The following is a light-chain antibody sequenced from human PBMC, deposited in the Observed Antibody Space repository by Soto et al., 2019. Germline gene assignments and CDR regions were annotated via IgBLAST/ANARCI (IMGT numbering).Light chain of an antibody. CDR3: SSYASSGTKV. V-gene: IGLV2-14*01. CDR2: EVT. Sequence: QSVLTQPASVSGSPGQSITISCTGTSSDVGGYGYVSWYQQQPGKAPKLIIYEVTNRPSGISSRFSASKSGNTASRTISGLQAEDEADYYCSSYASSGTKVFGSGTKVTVL. J-gene: IGLJ1*01. CDR1: SSDVGGYGY.